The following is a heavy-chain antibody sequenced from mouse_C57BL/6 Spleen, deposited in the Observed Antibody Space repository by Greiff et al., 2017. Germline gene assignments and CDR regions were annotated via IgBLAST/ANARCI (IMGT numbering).Heavy chain of an antibody. Sequence: QVQLQQSGPELVKPGASVKISCKASGYSFTSYYIHWVKQRPGQGLEWIGWIYPRSGNTKYNEKFKGKATLTADTSSSTAYMQLSSLTSEDSAVYYCARGFNWDHYWGQGTTLTVSS. V-gene: IGHV1-66*01. CDR1: GYSFTSYY. D-gene: IGHD4-1*01. CDR3: ARGFNWDHY. J-gene: IGHJ2*01. CDR2: IYPRSGNT.